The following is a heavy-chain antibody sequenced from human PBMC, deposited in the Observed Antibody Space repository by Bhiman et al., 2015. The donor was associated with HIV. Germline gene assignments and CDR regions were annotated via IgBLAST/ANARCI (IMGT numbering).Heavy chain of an antibody. CDR2: IGGIGAHT. CDR3: AKEGPTFYFED. D-gene: IGHD3-16*01. J-gene: IGHJ4*02. V-gene: IGHV3-23*04. Sequence: EVQLVESGGGLVQPGRSLRLSCAVSGFTFDDYAMHWVRQAPGKGLEWVSAIGGIGAHTYYGDSVKGRFTISRDSSKNTVYLQMSSLRAEDTAVYFCAKEGPTFYFEDWGQGTLVTVSS. CDR1: GFTFDDYA.